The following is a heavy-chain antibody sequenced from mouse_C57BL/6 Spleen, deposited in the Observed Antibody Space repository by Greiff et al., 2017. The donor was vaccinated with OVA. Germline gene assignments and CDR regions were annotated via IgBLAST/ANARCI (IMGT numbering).Heavy chain of an antibody. V-gene: IGHV1-22*01. Sequence: VQLQQSGPELVKPGASVKMSCKASGYTFTDYNMHWVKQSHGKSLEWIGYINPNNGGTSYNQKFKGKATLTVNKSSSTAYMELRSLTSEDSAVYYCARGDYGSSRGGFAYWGQGTLVTVSA. CDR3: ARGDYGSSRGGFAY. CDR2: INPNNGGT. J-gene: IGHJ3*01. CDR1: GYTFTDYN. D-gene: IGHD1-1*01.